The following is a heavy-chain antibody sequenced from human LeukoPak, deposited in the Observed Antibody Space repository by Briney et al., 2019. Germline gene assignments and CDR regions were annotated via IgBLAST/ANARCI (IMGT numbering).Heavy chain of an antibody. CDR3: ARNYCSGSYYDY. D-gene: IGHD3-10*01. CDR2: ISSSSNYI. V-gene: IGHV3-21*01. J-gene: IGHJ4*02. Sequence: GRSQRLLRASCGLTFSRCSQNWVSQPPGRGREWVSSISSSSNYIYYADSVKGRFTISRDNAKNSLYLQMNGLRGEDTAVYYCARNYCSGSYYDYWGQGTLVTVSS. CDR1: GLTFSRCS.